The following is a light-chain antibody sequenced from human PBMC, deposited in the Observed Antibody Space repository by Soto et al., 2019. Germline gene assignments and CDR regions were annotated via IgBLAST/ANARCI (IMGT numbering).Light chain of an antibody. CDR3: CSSAPESTYV. V-gene: IGLV2-23*01. CDR2: KGT. Sequence: QSVLAQPASVSGSPGQSITISCTGTSSDVGAYDSVSWHQQHPHKAPQLIIYKGTQRPSGVSNRFSGSTSGNAASLTISGLQADDEADYFCCSSAPESTYVCGTGTKVTV. J-gene: IGLJ1*01. CDR1: SSDVGAYDS.